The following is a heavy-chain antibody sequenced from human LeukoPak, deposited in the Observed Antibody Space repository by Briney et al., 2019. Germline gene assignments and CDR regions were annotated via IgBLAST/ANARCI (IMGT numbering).Heavy chain of an antibody. CDR3: AKDRGGDSSGYPLGAFDI. CDR1: GFTFSSYG. J-gene: IGHJ3*02. Sequence: GGSLRLSCAASGFTFSSYGMHWVRQAPGKGLEWVAVISYDGSNKYYADSVKGRFTISRDNSKNTLYLQMNSPRAEDTAVYYCAKDRGGDSSGYPLGAFDIWGQGTMVTVSS. D-gene: IGHD3-22*01. CDR2: ISYDGSNK. V-gene: IGHV3-30*18.